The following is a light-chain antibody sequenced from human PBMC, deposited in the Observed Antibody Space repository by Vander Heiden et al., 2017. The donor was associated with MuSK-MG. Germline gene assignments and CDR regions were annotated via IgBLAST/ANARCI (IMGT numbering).Light chain of an antibody. V-gene: IGKV3-11*01. CDR2: DAS. CDR3: QQRSNGPPLT. Sequence: VLTQSPATLSLSPGDRATLSCRASQSVSSYLAWYQQKPGQAPRLLIYDASNRATGIPARFSGSGSGTDFTLTISSLEPEDFAVYYCQQRSNGPPLTFGGGTKVEIK. J-gene: IGKJ4*01. CDR1: QSVSSY.